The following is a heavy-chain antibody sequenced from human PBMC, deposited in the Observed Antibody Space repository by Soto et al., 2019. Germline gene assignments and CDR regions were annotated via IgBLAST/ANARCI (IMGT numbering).Heavy chain of an antibody. V-gene: IGHV3-74*01. D-gene: IGHD3-10*01. CDR1: GFTFSDYW. CDR3: ARGVRGHYGFDV. J-gene: IGHJ3*01. Sequence: EVQLVESGGGLVQPGESLRLSCAASGFTFSDYWIHWVRQAPGKGLVWVSRIKFDGSSANCADSVKGRFTISRDNAKDTVYLQMNSLGAEDTAVYYCARGVRGHYGFDVWGQGTMVTVSS. CDR2: IKFDGSSA.